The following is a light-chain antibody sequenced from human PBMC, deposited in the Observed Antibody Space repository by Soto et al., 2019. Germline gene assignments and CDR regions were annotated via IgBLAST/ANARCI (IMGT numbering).Light chain of an antibody. CDR2: WAS. V-gene: IGKV4-1*01. CDR3: QQYYSTPPYT. CDR1: QSVLYSSNNKNY. J-gene: IGKJ2*01. Sequence: DIVMTQSPASLAVSLGERATINCKSSQSVLYSSNNKNYLAWYQQKPGQPPKLLIYWASIRESVLPDRFSGSGSATDFTLAISCLQAEDVAVYYCQQYYSTPPYTFGQGTKLEIK.